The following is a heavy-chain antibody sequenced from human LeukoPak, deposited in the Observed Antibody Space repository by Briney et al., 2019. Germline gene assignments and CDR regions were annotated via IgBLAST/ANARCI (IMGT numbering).Heavy chain of an antibody. CDR3: ARDDGGYPDY. D-gene: IGHD4-17*01. J-gene: IGHJ4*02. V-gene: IGHV1-69*04. Sequence: VASVKVSCKASGGTFSSYAISWVRQAPGQGLEWMGRIIPILGIANYAQKFQGRITITADKSTSTAYMELSSLRSEDTAVYYCARDDGGYPDYWGQGTLVTVSS. CDR2: IIPILGIA. CDR1: GGTFSSYA.